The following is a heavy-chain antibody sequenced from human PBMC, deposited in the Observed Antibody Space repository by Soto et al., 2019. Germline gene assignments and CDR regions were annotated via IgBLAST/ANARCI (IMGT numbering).Heavy chain of an antibody. V-gene: IGHV3-23*01. CDR1: GITISNYP. J-gene: IGHJ4*02. Sequence: EVQLLASGGGLVQPGGSLRLSCAASGITISNYPMSWVRQAPGKGLDWVSGISGSGDRTYYADSAKGRFTISKDISKNSLSLQLDSLRVEDTAVYFCVKDDGGYPSTAPHWGQGTLVTVSS. CDR3: VKDDGGYPSTAPH. CDR2: ISGSGDRT. D-gene: IGHD3-22*01.